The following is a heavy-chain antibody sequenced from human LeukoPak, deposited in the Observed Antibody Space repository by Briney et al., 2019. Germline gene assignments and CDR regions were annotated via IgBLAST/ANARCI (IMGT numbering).Heavy chain of an antibody. CDR3: TRVRKNKTYYYDSSGYYFEY. CDR2: IKSQAFGGTT. D-gene: IGHD3-22*01. V-gene: IGHV3-49*04. CDR1: GFTFGDYA. Sequence: GGSLRLSCTASGFTFGDYAMSWVRQAPGKGLEWVGFIKSQAFGGTTEYAASVRGRFTISRDDSKSIAYLQMNGLKTEDTAVYYCTRVRKNKTYYYDSSGYYFEYWGQGALVTVSS. J-gene: IGHJ4*02.